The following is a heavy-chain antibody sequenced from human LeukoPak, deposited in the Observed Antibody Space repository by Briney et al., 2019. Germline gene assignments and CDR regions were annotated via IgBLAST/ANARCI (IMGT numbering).Heavy chain of an antibody. V-gene: IGHV4-59*08. D-gene: IGHD2-2*02. CDR1: GGSISSYY. CDR2: IYYSGST. J-gene: IGHJ3*02. CDR3: ARPYMSAFDI. Sequence: SETLFLTCTVSGGSISSYYWSWIRQPPGKGLEWIGYIYYSGSTNYNPSLKSRVTISVDTSKNQFSLKLSSVTAADTAVYYCARPYMSAFDIWGQGTMVTVSS.